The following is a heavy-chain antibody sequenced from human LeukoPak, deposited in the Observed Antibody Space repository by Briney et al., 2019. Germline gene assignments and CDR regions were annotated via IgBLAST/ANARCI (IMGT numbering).Heavy chain of an antibody. CDR1: GGSISSGGYY. D-gene: IGHD1-7*01. J-gene: IGHJ4*02. CDR3: AGGTRGELLDY. Sequence: SETLSLTCTVSGGSISSGGYYWSWIRQHPGKGLEWIGYIYYSGSTYYNPSLKSRVTISVDTSKNQFSLKLSSVTAADTAVYYCAGGTRGELLDYWGQGTLVTVSS. CDR2: IYYSGST. V-gene: IGHV4-31*03.